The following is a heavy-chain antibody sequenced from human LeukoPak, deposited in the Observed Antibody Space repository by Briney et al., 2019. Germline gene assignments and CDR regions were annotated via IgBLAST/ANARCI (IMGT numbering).Heavy chain of an antibody. J-gene: IGHJ4*02. CDR1: GFMFSRYA. D-gene: IGHD3-22*01. V-gene: IGHV3-23*05. Sequence: GGSLRLSCAASGFMFSRYAMSWVRQAPGKGLEWVSSISTDTDTYCADSVQGRFSISRDNSKNTQYLQMNSLRGEDTAVYYCAKGGMSSSGLGDWGQGTLVTVSS. CDR2: ISTDTDT. CDR3: AKGGMSSSGLGD.